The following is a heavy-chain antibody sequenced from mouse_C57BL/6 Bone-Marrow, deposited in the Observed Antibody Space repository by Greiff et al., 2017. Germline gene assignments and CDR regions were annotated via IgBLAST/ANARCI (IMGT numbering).Heavy chain of an antibody. V-gene: IGHV1-26*01. CDR1: GYTFTDYY. Sequence: EVQLQQSGPELVKPGASVKISCKASGYTFTDYYMNWVKQSHGKSLEWIGDINPNNGGTSYNQKFKGKATLTVDKSSSTAYMELRSLTSEDSAVYYCARDFYDGYYDYAMDYWGQGTSVTGSS. J-gene: IGHJ4*01. CDR3: ARDFYDGYYDYAMDY. CDR2: INPNNGGT. D-gene: IGHD2-3*01.